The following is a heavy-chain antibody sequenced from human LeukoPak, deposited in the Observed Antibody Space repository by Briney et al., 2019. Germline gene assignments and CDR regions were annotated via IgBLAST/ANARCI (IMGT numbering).Heavy chain of an antibody. CDR2: IIPIFGTA. CDR3: ARDYHGSGSLTTFDY. D-gene: IGHD3-10*01. V-gene: IGHV1-69*05. J-gene: IGHJ4*02. Sequence: SVKVSCKASGGTFSSYAISWVRQAPGQGLEWMGGIIPIFGTANYAQKFQGRVTLTRDTSTSTVYMELSSLRSEDTAVYYCARDYHGSGSLTTFDYWGQGTLVTVSS. CDR1: GGTFSSYA.